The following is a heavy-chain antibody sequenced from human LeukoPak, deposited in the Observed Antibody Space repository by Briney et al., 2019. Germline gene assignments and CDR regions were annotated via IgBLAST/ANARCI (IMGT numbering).Heavy chain of an antibody. CDR2: ISYDGSNK. D-gene: IGHD3-22*01. CDR1: GFTFSSYA. Sequence: GGSLRPSCAASGFTFSSYAMHWVRQAPGKGLEWVAVISYDGSNKYYADSVKGRFTISRDNSKNTLYLQMNSPRAEDTAVYYCARDGGSYDSSGYPFDYWGQGTLVTISS. CDR3: ARDGGSYDSSGYPFDY. J-gene: IGHJ4*02. V-gene: IGHV3-30-3*01.